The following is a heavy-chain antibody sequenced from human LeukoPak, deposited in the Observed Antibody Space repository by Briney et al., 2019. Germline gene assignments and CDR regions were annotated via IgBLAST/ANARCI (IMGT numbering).Heavy chain of an antibody. V-gene: IGHV4-61*02. CDR3: ARGDYDFWSGYLDY. CDR2: IYTSGST. J-gene: IGHJ4*02. Sequence: PSETLSLTCTVSGGSISSGSYSWSWIRQPAGRGLEWIGRIYTSGSTNYNPSRKSRVTISVDTSKNQFSLKLSSVTAADAAVYYCARGDYDFWSGYLDYWGQGTLVTVSS. D-gene: IGHD3-3*01. CDR1: GGSISSGSYS.